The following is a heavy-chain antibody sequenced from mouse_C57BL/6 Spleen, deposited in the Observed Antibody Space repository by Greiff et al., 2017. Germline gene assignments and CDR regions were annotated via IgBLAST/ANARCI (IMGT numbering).Heavy chain of an antibody. D-gene: IGHD1-1*01. J-gene: IGHJ1*03. V-gene: IGHV5-17*01. CDR2: ISSGSSTI. CDR3: SLYGSSYNWYFDV. CDR1: GFTFSDYG. Sequence: DVHLVASGGGLVKPGGSLKLSCAASGFTFSDYGMHWVRQAPEKGLEWVAYISSGSSTIYYADTVKGRFTISRDNAKNTPFLQMTSLRSEDTAMYYCSLYGSSYNWYFDVWGTGTTVTVSS.